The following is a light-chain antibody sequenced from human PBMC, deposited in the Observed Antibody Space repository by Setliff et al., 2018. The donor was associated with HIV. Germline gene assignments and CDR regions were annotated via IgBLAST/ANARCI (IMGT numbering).Light chain of an antibody. Sequence: ALTQPPSASGSPGQSVTISCTGTSSDVGGYNYVSWYQQHPGKAPKLMIFEVSKRPSGVPDRFSGSKSGNTAPLTVSGLQAEDEADYYCTSYAGSNTYVFGTGTKGTVL. CDR3: TSYAGSNTYV. J-gene: IGLJ1*01. CDR1: SSDVGGYNY. CDR2: EVS. V-gene: IGLV2-8*01.